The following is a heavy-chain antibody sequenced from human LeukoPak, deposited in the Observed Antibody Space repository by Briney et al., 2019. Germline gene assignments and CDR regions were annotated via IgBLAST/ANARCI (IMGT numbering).Heavy chain of an antibody. CDR3: ARVLEGRVWSGVAYYYYYMDV. V-gene: IGHV4-30-2*01. Sequence: KPSETLSLTCTVSGGSISSGGYYWSWIRQPPGKGLEWIGYIYHSGSTYYNPSLKSRVTVSLDTSKNQFSLKLTSVTAADTAVYYCARVLEGRVWSGVAYYYYYMDVWGKGTTVTVSS. CDR1: GGSISSGGYY. J-gene: IGHJ6*03. D-gene: IGHD3-3*01. CDR2: IYHSGST.